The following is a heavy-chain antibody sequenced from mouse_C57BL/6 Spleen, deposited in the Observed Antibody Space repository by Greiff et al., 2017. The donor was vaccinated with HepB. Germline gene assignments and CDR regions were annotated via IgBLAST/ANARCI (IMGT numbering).Heavy chain of an antibody. D-gene: IGHD2-3*01. Sequence: VQLQQSGAELVKPGASVKLSCKASGYTFTSYWMHWVKQRPGQGLEWIGMIHPNSGSTNYNEKFKNKATLTVDKSSSTAYMQLSSLTSEDSAVYYCARWYDGYSGSFDVWGTGTTVTVSS. CDR1: GYTFTSYW. CDR2: IHPNSGST. V-gene: IGHV1-64*01. CDR3: ARWYDGYSGSFDV. J-gene: IGHJ1*03.